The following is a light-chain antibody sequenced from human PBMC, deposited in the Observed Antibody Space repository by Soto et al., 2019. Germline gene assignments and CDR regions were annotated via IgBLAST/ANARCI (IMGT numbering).Light chain of an antibody. CDR1: QDIEKW. V-gene: IGKV1-12*01. CDR3: HQAGTFQFT. CDR2: AAS. J-gene: IGKJ3*01. Sequence: DIQLTQSPSSVSASVGDTINITCRASQDIEKWLAWYQQKPGRAPKVLIYAASHLESGVPSRFSGSGSGTEFSLTISSLQNEDFETYFCHQAGTFQFTLGPGTKVDIK.